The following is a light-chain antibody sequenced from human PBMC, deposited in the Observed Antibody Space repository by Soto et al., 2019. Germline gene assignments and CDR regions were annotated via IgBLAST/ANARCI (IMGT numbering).Light chain of an antibody. CDR1: QSISSY. J-gene: IGKJ4*01. CDR3: QQRNAWPLT. CDR2: YAS. V-gene: IGKV3-11*01. Sequence: ETVLTQFPATLSLSPGERATLSCRASQSISSYLAWYQQKPGQAPRLLIYYASNRATGVPASFSGSASGTYFTLPISSLEPEDVAVYYCQQRNAWPLTFGGGTKVEIK.